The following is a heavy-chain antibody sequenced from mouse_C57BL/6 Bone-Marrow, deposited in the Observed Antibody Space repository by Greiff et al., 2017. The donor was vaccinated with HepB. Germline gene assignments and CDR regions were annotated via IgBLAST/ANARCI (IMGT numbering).Heavy chain of an antibody. CDR3: ARYDYGSSFDY. D-gene: IGHD1-1*01. Sequence: QVQLKQPGAELVMPGASVKLSCKASGYTFTSYWMHWVKQRPGQGLEWIGEIDPSDSYTNYNQKFKGKSPLTVDKSSSTAYMQLSSLTSEDSAVYYCARYDYGSSFDYWGQGTTLTVSS. CDR2: IDPSDSYT. J-gene: IGHJ2*01. CDR1: GYTFTSYW. V-gene: IGHV1-69*01.